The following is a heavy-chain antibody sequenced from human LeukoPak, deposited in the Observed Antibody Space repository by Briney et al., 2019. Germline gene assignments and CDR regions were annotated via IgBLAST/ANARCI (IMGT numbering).Heavy chain of an antibody. D-gene: IGHD2-15*01. CDR1: GFTHSNAW. J-gene: IGHJ4*01. CDR3: AKGGGGNCYARSGY. V-gene: IGHV3-53*01. Sequence: GGSLRLSCAPSGFTHSNAWMNWVRQAPGKGLEWVSSVCSGGSTYYADSVKGRFTISRDDSKNTLSLEMNTLRAEDTAVYYCAKGGGGNCYARSGYSGHGNPVTVSS. CDR2: VCSGGST.